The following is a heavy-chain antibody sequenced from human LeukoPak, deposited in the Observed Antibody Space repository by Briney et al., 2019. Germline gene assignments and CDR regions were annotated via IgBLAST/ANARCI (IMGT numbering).Heavy chain of an antibody. V-gene: IGHV4-34*01. CDR2: INHSGST. J-gene: IGHJ5*02. CDR3: ARANLYLRYFDSLRRRKNWFDP. CDR1: GGSFSGYY. Sequence: PSETLSLTCAVYGGSFSGYYWSWIRQPPGKGLEWIGEINHSGSTNYNPSLKSRVTISVDTSKHQFSLKLSSVTAADTAVYYCARANLYLRYFDSLRRRKNWFDPWGQGILVTVSS. D-gene: IGHD3-9*01.